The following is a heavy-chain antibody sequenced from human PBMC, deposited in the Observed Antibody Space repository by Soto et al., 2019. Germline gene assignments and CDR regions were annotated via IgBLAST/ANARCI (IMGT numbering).Heavy chain of an antibody. CDR1: GFTFENYA. Sequence: EVQLVESGGGLVQPGRSLRLSCAASGFTFENYAMHWVRQAPGKGLEWVSGISWHGGNIGYADSVRGRFTISRDIAKNSLYLQMNSLIPEDTGLSYCATDKLYSNYEHYFDYWGRGTLVTVSS. CDR3: ATDKLYSNYEHYFDY. CDR2: ISWHGGNI. V-gene: IGHV3-9*01. D-gene: IGHD4-4*01. J-gene: IGHJ4*02.